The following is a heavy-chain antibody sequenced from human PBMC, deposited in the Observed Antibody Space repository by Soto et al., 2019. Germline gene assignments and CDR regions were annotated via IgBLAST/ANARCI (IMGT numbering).Heavy chain of an antibody. CDR2: IYYSGST. J-gene: IGHJ5*02. V-gene: IGHV4-59*01. Sequence: SETLSLTCTVSGGSISSYYCSWIRQPPEKGLEWIGYIYYSGSTNYNPSLKSRVTISVDTSKNQFSLKLSSVTAADTAVYYCARMYSSSWDNWFDPWGQGTLVTVS. D-gene: IGHD6-13*01. CDR3: ARMYSSSWDNWFDP. CDR1: GGSISSYY.